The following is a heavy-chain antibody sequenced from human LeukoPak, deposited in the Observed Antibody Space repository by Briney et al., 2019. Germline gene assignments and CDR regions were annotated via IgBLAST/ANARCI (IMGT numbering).Heavy chain of an antibody. J-gene: IGHJ6*02. CDR1: GFTFSSYS. Sequence: GSLRLSCAASGFTFSSYSMNWVRQAPGKGLEWIGYIYYSGSTNYNPSLKSRVTISVDTSKNQFSLKLSSVTAADTAVYYCARDRGPFLYYYYGMDVWGQGTTVTVSS. CDR2: IYYSGST. D-gene: IGHD3/OR15-3a*01. CDR3: ARDRGPFLYYYYGMDV. V-gene: IGHV4-59*01.